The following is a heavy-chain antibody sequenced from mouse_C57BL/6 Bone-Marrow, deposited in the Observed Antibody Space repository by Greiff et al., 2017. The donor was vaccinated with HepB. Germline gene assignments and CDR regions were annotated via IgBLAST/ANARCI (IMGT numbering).Heavy chain of an antibody. CDR3: RRSL. V-gene: IGHV1-83*01. CDR2: YPGSGNTY. CDR1: YTFTDYYM. Sequence: VQLKESGPELVKPGASVKMSCKASGYTFTDYYMHWVKQKPGKGLEWIGEIYPGSGNTYYNEKFKGKATLTADTSSSTAYMQLSSLTSEDSAVYFCARRSLGGTGTTVTVSS. J-gene: IGHJ1*03.